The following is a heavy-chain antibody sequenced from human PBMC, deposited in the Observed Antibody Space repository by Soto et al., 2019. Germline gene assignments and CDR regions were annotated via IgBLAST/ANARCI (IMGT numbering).Heavy chain of an antibody. CDR1: GFTFDGYA. Sequence: EVQLLESGGGLIQPGGSLRLSCAASGFTFDGYAMSWVRQAPGKGLEWVSAISTSGGNTFYAVSVKGRFTITRDNSKNTLYLQMNSLRTEDTAVYYCARNPYYDILTGYRYAFDIWGQGTMVTVSS. D-gene: IGHD3-9*01. CDR3: ARNPYYDILTGYRYAFDI. J-gene: IGHJ3*02. CDR2: ISTSGGNT. V-gene: IGHV3-23*01.